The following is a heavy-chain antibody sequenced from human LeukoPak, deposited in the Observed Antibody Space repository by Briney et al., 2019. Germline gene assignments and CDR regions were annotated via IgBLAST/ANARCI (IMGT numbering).Heavy chain of an antibody. Sequence: SETLSLTCTVSGGSISSYYWSWIRQPPGKGLEWIGYIYYSGSTNYNPSLKSRVTISVDTSKNQFSLKLSSVTAADTAVYYCARDGELWFGESIRWGQGTLVTVSS. D-gene: IGHD3-10*01. CDR1: GGSISSYY. V-gene: IGHV4-59*01. CDR2: IYYSGST. CDR3: ARDGELWFGESIR. J-gene: IGHJ4*02.